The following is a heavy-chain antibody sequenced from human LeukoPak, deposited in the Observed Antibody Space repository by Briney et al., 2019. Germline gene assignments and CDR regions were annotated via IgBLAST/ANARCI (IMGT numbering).Heavy chain of an antibody. CDR1: GGSISRVGYY. V-gene: IGHV4-30-4*08. Sequence: PSQTLSLTCTVSGGSISRVGYYWSWIRQPPGKGLEWIGYIYYSGSTYYNPSLKSRVTISVDTSKNQFSLKLSSVTAADTAVYYCAREHSNYGSDYWGQGTLVTVSS. D-gene: IGHD4-11*01. CDR2: IYYSGST. J-gene: IGHJ4*02. CDR3: AREHSNYGSDY.